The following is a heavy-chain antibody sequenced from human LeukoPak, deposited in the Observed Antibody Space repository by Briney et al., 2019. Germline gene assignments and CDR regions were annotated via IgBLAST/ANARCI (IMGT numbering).Heavy chain of an antibody. CDR3: AREETLYCSSTSCYGSGFDY. CDR2: IIPILGIA. V-gene: IGHV1-69*04. J-gene: IGHJ4*02. Sequence: ASVKVSCKASGGTFSSYAISLVRQAPGQGLEWMERIIPILGIANYAQKFQGRVTITADKSTSTAYMELSSLRSEDTAVYYCAREETLYCSSTSCYGSGFDYWGQGTLVTVSS. CDR1: GGTFSSYA. D-gene: IGHD2-2*01.